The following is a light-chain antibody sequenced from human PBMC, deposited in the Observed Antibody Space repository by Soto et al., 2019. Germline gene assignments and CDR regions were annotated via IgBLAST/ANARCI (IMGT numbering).Light chain of an antibody. Sequence: EIVLTQSPGTLSLSPGERATLSCRASQSVSSSYLAWYQQKPGQAPRPLIYGASSRAIGIPDRFSGSGSGTDFTLTISRLEPEAFALYYCQKYGSSPWTFGQGTKVEIK. V-gene: IGKV3-20*01. J-gene: IGKJ1*01. CDR2: GAS. CDR1: QSVSSSY. CDR3: QKYGSSPWT.